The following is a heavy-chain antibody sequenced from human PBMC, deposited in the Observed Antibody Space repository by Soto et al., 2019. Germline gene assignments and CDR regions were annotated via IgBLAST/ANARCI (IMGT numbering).Heavy chain of an antibody. V-gene: IGHV1-2*04. Sequence: SVKVSCKASGYTFGGFYIHWMRQAPGQGLEWVGSINSNSGATTYAQKFQDSVAMTRDTSVSTAYMDLNRLTSDDTAIYYCAIIMTHSDSFDIWGQGTMVTVSS. D-gene: IGHD3-16*01. J-gene: IGHJ3*02. CDR2: INSNSGAT. CDR3: AIIMTHSDSFDI. CDR1: GYTFGGFY.